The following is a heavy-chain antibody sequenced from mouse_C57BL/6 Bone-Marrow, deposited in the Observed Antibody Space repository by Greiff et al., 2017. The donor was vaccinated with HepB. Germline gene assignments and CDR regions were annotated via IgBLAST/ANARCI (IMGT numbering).Heavy chain of an antibody. J-gene: IGHJ4*01. D-gene: IGHD2-1*01. CDR2: IYPRSGNT. V-gene: IGHV1-81*01. Sequence: QVQLKASGAELARPGASVKLSCKASGYTFTSYGISWVKQRTGQGLEWIGEIYPRSGNTYYNEKFKGKATLTADKSSSTAYMELRSLTSEDSAVYFCARRDYGNNYYAMDYWGRGTSVTVSS. CDR1: GYTFTSYG. CDR3: ARRDYGNNYYAMDY.